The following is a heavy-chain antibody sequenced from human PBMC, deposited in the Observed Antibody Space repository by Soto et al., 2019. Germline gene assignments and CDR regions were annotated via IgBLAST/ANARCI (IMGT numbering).Heavy chain of an antibody. CDR1: GGSISSSNW. CDR3: ARDLGDFWSGYNYYYYGMDV. CDR2: IYHSGST. D-gene: IGHD3-3*01. Sequence: NPSETLSLTCAVSGGSISSSNWWGWVRQPPGKGLEWIGEIYHSGSTNYNPSLKSRVTISVDKSKNQFSLKLSSVTAADTAVYYCARDLGDFWSGYNYYYYGMDVWGQGTTVTVSS. J-gene: IGHJ6*02. V-gene: IGHV4-4*02.